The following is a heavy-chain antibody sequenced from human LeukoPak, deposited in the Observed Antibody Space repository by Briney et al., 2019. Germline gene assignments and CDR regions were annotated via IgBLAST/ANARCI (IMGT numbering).Heavy chain of an antibody. CDR1: GGSVSSSNFY. D-gene: IGHD4-17*01. J-gene: IGHJ4*02. CDR3: ASPSLMSGEPSYFDF. CDR2: IYYTGNT. V-gene: IGHV4-39*07. Sequence: SETLSLTCTVSGGSVSSSNFYWAWIRQPPGKGLEWIGSIYYTGNTFYNPSLKSRGTLLIDTSKNQFSLKLTSVTAADTAVYYCASPSLMSGEPSYFDFWGQGTLVSVSA.